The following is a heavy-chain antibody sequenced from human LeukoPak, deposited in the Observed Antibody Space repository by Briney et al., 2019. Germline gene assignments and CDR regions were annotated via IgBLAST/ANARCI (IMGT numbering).Heavy chain of an antibody. CDR3: AKDLLKTYGSGSYYKGGYYFEH. V-gene: IGHV3-30*18. Sequence: GRSLRLSCAASGFTFSSYGMHWVRQAPGKGLEWVAVISHDGGYKDYADSVKGRFTISRDNAKNSLYLQMNSLRVEDTAIYYCAKDLLKTYGSGSYYKGGYYFEHWGQGTLVTVSS. CDR1: GFTFSSYG. J-gene: IGHJ4*02. D-gene: IGHD3-10*01. CDR2: ISHDGGYK.